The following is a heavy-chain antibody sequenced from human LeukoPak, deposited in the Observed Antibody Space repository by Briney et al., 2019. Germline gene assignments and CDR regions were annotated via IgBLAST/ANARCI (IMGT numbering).Heavy chain of an antibody. CDR3: ARDPRYCSSTSCYTGAFDI. D-gene: IGHD2-2*02. CDR2: IYYSGST. Sequence: SETLSLTCTVSGGSISSGDYYWSWIRQPPGKGLEWIGYIYYSGSTYYNPSLKSRVTISVDTSKNQFSLKLSSVTAADTAVYYCARDPRYCSSTSCYTGAFDIWGQGTMVTVSS. V-gene: IGHV4-30-4*08. CDR1: GGSISSGDYY. J-gene: IGHJ3*02.